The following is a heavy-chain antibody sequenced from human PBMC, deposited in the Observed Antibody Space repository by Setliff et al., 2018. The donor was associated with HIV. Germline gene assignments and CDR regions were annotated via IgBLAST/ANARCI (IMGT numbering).Heavy chain of an antibody. Sequence: GASVKVSCKASGYTFTNYGITWVRQAPGQGLECMGGIIPMLGITNYAQRFQGRLTITADEYTGTAYMELRSLRSEDTAVYYCARDRMGGYYDSSGYYGAFDIWGQGTMVTVSS. CDR2: IIPMLGIT. J-gene: IGHJ3*02. V-gene: IGHV1-69*10. CDR3: ARDRMGGYYDSSGYYGAFDI. D-gene: IGHD3-22*01. CDR1: GYTFTNYG.